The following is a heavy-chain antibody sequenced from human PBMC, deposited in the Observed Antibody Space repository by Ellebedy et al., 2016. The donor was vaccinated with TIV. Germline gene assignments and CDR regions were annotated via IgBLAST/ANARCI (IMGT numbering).Heavy chain of an antibody. CDR3: ARDAGGFTNPFDY. Sequence: ASVKVSCXASGYTFSSYAMHWVRQAPGQRLEWMGWINAVNANTKYSQKFQDRVTISRDTSASTAYMELSSLKSEDTAVYYCARDAGGFTNPFDYWGQGTLVTVSS. V-gene: IGHV1-3*01. CDR2: INAVNANT. CDR1: GYTFSSYA. D-gene: IGHD3-16*01. J-gene: IGHJ4*02.